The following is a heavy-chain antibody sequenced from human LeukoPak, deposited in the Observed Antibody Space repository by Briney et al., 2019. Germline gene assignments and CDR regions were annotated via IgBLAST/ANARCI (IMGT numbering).Heavy chain of an antibody. D-gene: IGHD3-22*01. CDR1: GGSFSGYY. Sequence: SETLSLTCAVYGGSFSGYYWSWIRQPPGKGLEWIGEINHSGSTNYNPSLKSRVTISVDTSKNQFSLKLSSVTAADTAVYYCARGDYYDSSGYYYGYYFDYWGQGTLVTASS. CDR2: INHSGST. V-gene: IGHV4-34*01. J-gene: IGHJ4*02. CDR3: ARGDYYDSSGYYYGYYFDY.